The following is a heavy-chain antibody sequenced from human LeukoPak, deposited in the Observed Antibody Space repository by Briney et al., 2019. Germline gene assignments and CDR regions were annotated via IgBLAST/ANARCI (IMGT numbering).Heavy chain of an antibody. D-gene: IGHD1-26*01. V-gene: IGHV3-33*08. J-gene: IGHJ4*02. CDR2: IFHDGSYK. Sequence: ALLLPCYAAGFAFITYGIYWGRRAPGKGLEWVAGIFHDGSYKFYAEAVKGRFIVSREKSKNPFYLKMNNLRAEDTAVYYCARESPLVGEGNIGVAYWGQGTLVTVSS. CDR1: GFAFITYG. CDR3: ARESPLVGEGNIGVAY.